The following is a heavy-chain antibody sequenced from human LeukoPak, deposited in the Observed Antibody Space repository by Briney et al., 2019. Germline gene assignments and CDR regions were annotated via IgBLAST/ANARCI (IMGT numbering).Heavy chain of an antibody. V-gene: IGHV4-4*07. CDR1: GGSIRTHN. CDR3: AREMDYVWGSYDY. Sequence: SETLSLTRTVSGGSIRTHNWSWIRQPAGQGLERIGRIQTNGNTIYTPSPQSRVTMSVDTSKSQFSLKLSLVTAADTAVYFCAREMDYVWGSYDYWGQGTLVAVSS. D-gene: IGHD3-16*01. J-gene: IGHJ4*02. CDR2: IQTNGNT.